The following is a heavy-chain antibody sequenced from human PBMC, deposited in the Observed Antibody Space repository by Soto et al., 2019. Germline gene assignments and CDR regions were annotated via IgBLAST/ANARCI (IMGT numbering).Heavy chain of an antibody. V-gene: IGHV4-30-4*01. D-gene: IGHD6-19*01. CDR1: GGSISSGDYY. CDR3: ARAPIIAVAGLGYFDY. J-gene: IGHJ4*02. Sequence: PSETLSLTCTVSGGSISSGDYYWSWIRQPPGKGLEWIGYIYYSGSTYYNPSLKSRVTISVDTSKNQFSLKLSPVTAADTAVYYCARAPIIAVAGLGYFDYWGQGTLVTVAS. CDR2: IYYSGST.